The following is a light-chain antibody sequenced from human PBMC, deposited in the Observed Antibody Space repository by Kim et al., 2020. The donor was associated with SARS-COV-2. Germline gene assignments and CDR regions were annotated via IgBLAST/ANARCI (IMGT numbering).Light chain of an antibody. CDR2: DAS. CDR1: QPVGKDY. Sequence: EIVLTQSPDTLSLSAGGGATLSCRASQPVGKDYLAWYQQKPGQAPMLLIYDASSRATGIPDRFSGSGSGTEFTLTISRLEPEDFAVYYCQQCATAPLTFGGGTKLEI. V-gene: IGKV3-20*01. J-gene: IGKJ4*01. CDR3: QQCATAPLT.